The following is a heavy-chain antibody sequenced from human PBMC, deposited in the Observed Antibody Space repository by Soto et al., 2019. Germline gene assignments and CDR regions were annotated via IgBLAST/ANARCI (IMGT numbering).Heavy chain of an antibody. CDR2: MNPNSGNT. CDR3: AIEMSGSNYDDY. J-gene: IGHJ4*02. V-gene: IGHV1-8*01. Sequence: QVQLVQSGAEVKKPGASVKVSCKASGYTFTSYDINWVRQATGQGLEWMGWMNPNSGNTGYAQKFQGRVTMTRNTSISTAYMELSRLRSEDTAVYYCAIEMSGSNYDDYWGQGTLVTVSS. D-gene: IGHD1-26*01. CDR1: GYTFTSYD.